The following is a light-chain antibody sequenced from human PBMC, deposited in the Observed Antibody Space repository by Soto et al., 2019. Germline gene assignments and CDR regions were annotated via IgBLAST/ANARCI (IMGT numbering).Light chain of an antibody. CDR2: GAS. CDR3: HQYDTSPAWT. CDR1: QSVSSSY. V-gene: IGKV3-20*01. J-gene: IGKJ1*01. Sequence: EIVLTQSPGTLSLSPGERATLSCRASQSVSSSYLAWYQQKPGQAPRLLIYGASSRATGIPDRFSGSGSGTDFTLTISRLEPEDFAVYYCHQYDTSPAWTFGQGTKVEIK.